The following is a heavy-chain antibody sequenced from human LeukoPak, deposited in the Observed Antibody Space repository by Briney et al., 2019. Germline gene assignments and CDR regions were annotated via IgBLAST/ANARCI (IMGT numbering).Heavy chain of an antibody. V-gene: IGHV4-61*02. CDR2: IYTSGST. D-gene: IGHD3-22*01. J-gene: IGHJ3*02. CDR1: GGSISSGSYY. CDR3: ARRDTMIVKAFDI. Sequence: PSETLSLTCTVSGGSISSGSYYWSWIRQPAGKGLEWIGRIYTSGSTNYNPSLKSRVTISVDTSKNQFSLKLSSVTAADTAVYYCARRDTMIVKAFDIWGQGTMVTVSS.